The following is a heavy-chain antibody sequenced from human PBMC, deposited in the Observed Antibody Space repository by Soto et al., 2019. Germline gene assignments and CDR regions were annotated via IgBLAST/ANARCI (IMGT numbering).Heavy chain of an antibody. CDR2: IIPIFGTA. CDR3: ARDLGDVDTAMSAAFDI. J-gene: IGHJ3*02. CDR1: GGTFSSYA. D-gene: IGHD5-18*01. Sequence: ASVKVSCKASGGTFSSYAISWVRQAPGQGLEWMGGIIPIFGTANYAQKFQGRVTITADESTSKAYMELSSLRSEDTAVYYCARDLGDVDTAMSAAFDIWGQGTMVTVSS. V-gene: IGHV1-69*13.